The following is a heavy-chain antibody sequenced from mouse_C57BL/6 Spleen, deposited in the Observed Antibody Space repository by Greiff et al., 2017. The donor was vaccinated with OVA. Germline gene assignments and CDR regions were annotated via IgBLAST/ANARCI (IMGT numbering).Heavy chain of an antibody. V-gene: IGHV1-85*01. CDR3: ARAGSSYGGYYAMDY. CDR1: GYTFTSYA. D-gene: IGHD1-1*01. J-gene: IGHJ4*01. CDR2: IYPRDGST. Sequence: QVPLPQSGPELVKPGASVKLSCKASGYTFTSYAINWVKQRPGQGLEWLGWIYPRDGSTKYNEKFKGKATLTVDTSSSTAYMELHSLTSEDSAVYFCARAGSSYGGYYAMDYWGQGTSVTVSS.